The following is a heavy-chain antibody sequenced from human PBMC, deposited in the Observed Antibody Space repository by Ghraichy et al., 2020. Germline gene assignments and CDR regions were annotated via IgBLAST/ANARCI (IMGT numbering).Heavy chain of an antibody. CDR3: ARRRAPFISFSGGSCYAFDI. V-gene: IGHV4-34*01. Sequence: SQTLSLTCAVYGGSFSGYYWSWIRQPPGKVLEWIGEINHSGSTNYNPSLKSPVTISVDTSKNQFSLKLSSVTAADTAVYYCARRRAPFISFSGGSCYAFDIWGQGTMVTVSS. J-gene: IGHJ3*02. D-gene: IGHD2-15*01. CDR1: GGSFSGYY. CDR2: INHSGST.